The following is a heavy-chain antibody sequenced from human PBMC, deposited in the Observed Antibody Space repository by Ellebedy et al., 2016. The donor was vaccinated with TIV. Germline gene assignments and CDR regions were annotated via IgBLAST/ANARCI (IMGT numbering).Heavy chain of an antibody. CDR2: INHSGST. CDR1: GGSISPYY. J-gene: IGHJ4*02. CDR3: ARGSLTMDYFDY. V-gene: IGHV4-34*01. Sequence: MPSETLSLTCTVSGGSISPYYWSWTRQPPGKGLEWIGEINHSGSTNYNPSLKSRVTISVDTSKNQFSLKLSSVTAADTAVYYCARGSLTMDYFDYWGQGTLVTVSS. D-gene: IGHD3-9*01.